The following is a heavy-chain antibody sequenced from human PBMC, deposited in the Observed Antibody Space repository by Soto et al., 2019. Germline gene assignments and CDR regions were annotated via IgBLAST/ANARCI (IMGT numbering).Heavy chain of an antibody. CDR3: ARVRGPSNWNQYYFDY. D-gene: IGHD1-20*01. J-gene: IGHJ4*02. V-gene: IGHV3-11*01. CDR1: GFTFSDYD. CDR2: FSISGSTI. Sequence: GGSMRLSCAASGFTFSDYDMSWIRQAPGKGLEWVSYFSISGSTIYYADSVKGRFTISRDNAKNSLYLQMHSLRAEDTAVYYCARVRGPSNWNQYYFDYWGQGTLVTVSS.